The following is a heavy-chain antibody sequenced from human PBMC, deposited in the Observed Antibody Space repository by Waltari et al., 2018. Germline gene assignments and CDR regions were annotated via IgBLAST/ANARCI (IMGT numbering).Heavy chain of an antibody. D-gene: IGHD6-19*01. CDR2: IYYSGGT. Sequence: QVQLQELGPGLVKPSETLSLTCTVSGGSVSSGSYYWSWIRQPPGKGLEWIGYIYYSGGTNYNPSPKSRVTISVETAKNQFSLKLSSVTAADTAVYYCARSRSGWNFESFDYWGQGTLVTVSS. J-gene: IGHJ4*02. V-gene: IGHV4-61*01. CDR1: GGSVSSGSYY. CDR3: ARSRSGWNFESFDY.